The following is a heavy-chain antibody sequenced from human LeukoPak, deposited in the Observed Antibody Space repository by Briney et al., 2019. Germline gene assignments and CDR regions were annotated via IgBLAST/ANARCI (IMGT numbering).Heavy chain of an antibody. Sequence: PGGSLRLSCAASGFTFSSHWMTWVRQAPGKGLEWVASVKQDVNEKYYVDSVKGRFTISRDNSKNTLYLQMNSLRAEDTAVYYCAREHPGIAAAGGAFDIWGQGTMVTVSS. D-gene: IGHD6-13*01. CDR3: AREHPGIAAAGGAFDI. CDR1: GFTFSSHW. CDR2: VKQDVNEK. J-gene: IGHJ3*02. V-gene: IGHV3-7*01.